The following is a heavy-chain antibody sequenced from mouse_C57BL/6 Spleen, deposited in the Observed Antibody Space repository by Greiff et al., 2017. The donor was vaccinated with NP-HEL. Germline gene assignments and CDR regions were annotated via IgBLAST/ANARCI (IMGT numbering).Heavy chain of an antibody. V-gene: IGHV5-17*01. Sequence: DVKLVESGGGLVKPGGSLKLSCAASGFTFSDYGMHWVRQAPEKGLEWVAYISSGSSTIYYADTVKGRFTISRDNAKNTLFLQMTSLRSEDTAMYYCARTTPVARYAMDYWGQGTSVTVSS. CDR3: ARTTPVARYAMDY. D-gene: IGHD1-1*01. CDR1: GFTFSDYG. J-gene: IGHJ4*01. CDR2: ISSGSSTI.